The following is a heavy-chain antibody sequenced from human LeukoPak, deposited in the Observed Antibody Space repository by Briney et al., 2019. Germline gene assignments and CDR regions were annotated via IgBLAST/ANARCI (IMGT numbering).Heavy chain of an antibody. CDR1: GGSISSSSYY. Sequence: SETLSLTCTVSGGSISSSSYYWGWIRQPPGKGLEWIGSIYYSGSTYYNPSLKSRVTISVDTSKNQISLKVSSVTAADTAVYYCARLAANTVDYWGQGTLVTVSS. V-gene: IGHV4-39*01. CDR3: ARLAANTVDY. D-gene: IGHD4-17*01. J-gene: IGHJ4*02. CDR2: IYYSGST.